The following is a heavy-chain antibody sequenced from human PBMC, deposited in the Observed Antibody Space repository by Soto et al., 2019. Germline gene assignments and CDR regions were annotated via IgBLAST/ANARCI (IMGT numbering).Heavy chain of an antibody. V-gene: IGHV1-18*01. CDR2: ISAYNGNT. J-gene: IGHJ4*02. CDR3: GRVGATRGGGYFDY. D-gene: IGHD1-26*01. CDR1: GYTFTSYG. Sequence: QVQLVQSGAEVKKPGASVKVSCKASGYTFTSYGISWVRQAPGQGLEWMGWISAYNGNTNYAQKLQGRVTMTTDTSTRTGYRGGGGRGVGDRAVYYWGRVGATRGGGYFDYWGQGTLVTVSS.